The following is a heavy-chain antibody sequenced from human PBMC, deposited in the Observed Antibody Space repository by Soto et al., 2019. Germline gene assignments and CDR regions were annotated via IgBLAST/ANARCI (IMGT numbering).Heavy chain of an antibody. J-gene: IGHJ4*02. V-gene: IGHV3-23*01. CDR1: GFTFSSYA. Sequence: PGGSLRLSCAASGFTFSSYAMSWVRQAPGKGLEWVSAISGSGGSTYYADSVKGRFTIPRDNSKNTLYLQMNSLRAEDTAVYYCAKGCVEQWLVLVDYFDYWGQGTLVTVSS. CDR2: ISGSGGST. D-gene: IGHD6-19*01. CDR3: AKGCVEQWLVLVDYFDY.